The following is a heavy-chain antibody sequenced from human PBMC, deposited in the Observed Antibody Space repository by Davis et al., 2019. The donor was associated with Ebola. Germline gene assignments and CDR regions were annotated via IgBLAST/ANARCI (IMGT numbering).Heavy chain of an antibody. D-gene: IGHD3-16*01. CDR1: GFTFSSYS. CDR3: ARGRGGRGIYGMDV. CDR2: ISSSSSYI. Sequence: GESLKISCAASGFTFSSYSMNWVRQAPGKGLEWVSSISSSSSYIYYADSVKGRFTISRDNAKNSLYLQMNSLRAEDTAVYYCARGRGGRGIYGMDVWGQGTTVTASS. V-gene: IGHV3-21*01. J-gene: IGHJ6*02.